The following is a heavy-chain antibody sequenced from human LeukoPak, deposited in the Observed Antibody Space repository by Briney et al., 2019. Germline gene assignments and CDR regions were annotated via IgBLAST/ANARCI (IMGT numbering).Heavy chain of an antibody. CDR1: GFTFSSYA. D-gene: IGHD6-13*01. Sequence: PGGSLRLSCAAPGFTFSSYAMHWVRQAPGKGLEWVAVISYDGSNKYYADSVKGRFTISRDNSKNTLYLQMNSLRAEDTAVYYCASRIAAAALYYYYGMDVWGQGTTVTVSS. CDR3: ASRIAAAALYYYYGMDV. J-gene: IGHJ6*02. CDR2: ISYDGSNK. V-gene: IGHV3-30-3*01.